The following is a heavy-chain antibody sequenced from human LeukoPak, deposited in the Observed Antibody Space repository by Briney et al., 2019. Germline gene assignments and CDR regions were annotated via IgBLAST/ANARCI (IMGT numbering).Heavy chain of an antibody. CDR2: IYSGGST. V-gene: IGHV3-53*01. J-gene: IGHJ4*02. CDR3: ARDRGQWLACFDY. Sequence: GGSVRLSCAACGFIVSSNYMSWVRRAPGKGLEWVSVIYSGGSTYYSDSVEGRFTISRDNSKNTLYLQMNSLRAEDTAVYYCARDRGQWLACFDYWGGGTLVSVSS. CDR1: GFIVSSNY. D-gene: IGHD6-19*01.